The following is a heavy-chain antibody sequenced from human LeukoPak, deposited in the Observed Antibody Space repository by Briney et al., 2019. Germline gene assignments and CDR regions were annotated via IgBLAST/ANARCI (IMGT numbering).Heavy chain of an antibody. D-gene: IGHD2-15*01. CDR1: GYTFTSYD. CDR3: AGGLVVVVVAGYYGMDV. CDR2: MNPNSGNT. J-gene: IGHJ6*02. V-gene: IGHV1-8*01. Sequence: ASVKVSCKASGYTFTSYDINWGRQATGQGLEWMGWMNPNSGNTGYAQKFQGRVTMTRNTSISTAYMELSSLRSEDTAVYYCAGGLVVVVVAGYYGMDVWGQGTTVTVSS.